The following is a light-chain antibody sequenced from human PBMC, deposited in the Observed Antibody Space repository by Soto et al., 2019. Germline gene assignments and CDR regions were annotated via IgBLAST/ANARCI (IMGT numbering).Light chain of an antibody. CDR1: QSVSSY. V-gene: IGKV3-11*01. Sequence: EIVLTQSPANLSLSPGERATLSCRASQSVSSYLAWYQQKPGQAPRLLIYDASNRATGIPARFSGSGSGTDFTLTISSLEPEDCAVYYCQQRSNGYTFGQGTKLEIK. J-gene: IGKJ2*01. CDR2: DAS. CDR3: QQRSNGYT.